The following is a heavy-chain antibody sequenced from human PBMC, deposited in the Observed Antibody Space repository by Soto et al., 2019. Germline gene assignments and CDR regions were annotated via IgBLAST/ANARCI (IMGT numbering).Heavy chain of an antibody. Sequence: GGSLRLSCAASGFTFSSYSMNWVRQAPGKGLEWVSSISSSSSYIYYADSVKGRFTISRDNAKNSLYLQMNSLRAEDTAVYYCARDFIHNYYGSGSYQHWGQGTLVTVSS. J-gene: IGHJ4*02. CDR2: ISSSSSYI. V-gene: IGHV3-21*01. CDR3: ARDFIHNYYGSGSYQH. D-gene: IGHD3-10*01. CDR1: GFTFSSYS.